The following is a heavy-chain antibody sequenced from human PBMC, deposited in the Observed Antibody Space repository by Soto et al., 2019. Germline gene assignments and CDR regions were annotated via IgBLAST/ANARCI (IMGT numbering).Heavy chain of an antibody. CDR1: GGSFSGYY. CDR2: INHSGST. Sequence: SETLSLTCAVYGGSFSGYYWSWIRQPPGKGLEWIGEINHSGSTNYNPSLKSRVTISVDTSKNQFSLKLSSVTAAETAVYYCTRDPRYCSSTSCYYYYYYGMDVWGQGTTVTVS. CDR3: TRDPRYCSSTSCYYYYYYGMDV. D-gene: IGHD2-2*01. V-gene: IGHV4-34*01. J-gene: IGHJ6*01.